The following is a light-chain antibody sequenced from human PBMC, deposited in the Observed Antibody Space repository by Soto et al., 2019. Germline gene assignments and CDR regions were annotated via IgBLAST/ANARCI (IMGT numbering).Light chain of an antibody. V-gene: IGLV1-44*01. CDR2: SNN. J-gene: IGLJ1*01. CDR1: SSTFGSIT. Sequence: QSVLTQPPSASGTPGQRVTISCSGSSSTFGSITVNWYQQLPGTAPKLLIYSNNQRPSGVPDRFSGSKSGTSASLAIIGLQSEDEADYYCAAWDDSLNGYVFGTGTKVTVL. CDR3: AAWDDSLNGYV.